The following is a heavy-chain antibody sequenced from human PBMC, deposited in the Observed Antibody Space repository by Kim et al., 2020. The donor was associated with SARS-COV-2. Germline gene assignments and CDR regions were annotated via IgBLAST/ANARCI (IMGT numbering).Heavy chain of an antibody. Sequence: GGSLRLSCAASGFTFSSYWMSWVRQAPGKGLEWVANIKQDGSEKYYVDSVKGRFTISRDNAKNSLYLQMNSLRAEDTAVYYCARDSVYYDFWSGYYDGPPKDGNAFDIWGQGTMVTVSS. CDR2: IKQDGSEK. J-gene: IGHJ3*02. V-gene: IGHV3-7*03. D-gene: IGHD3-3*01. CDR1: GFTFSSYW. CDR3: ARDSVYYDFWSGYYDGPPKDGNAFDI.